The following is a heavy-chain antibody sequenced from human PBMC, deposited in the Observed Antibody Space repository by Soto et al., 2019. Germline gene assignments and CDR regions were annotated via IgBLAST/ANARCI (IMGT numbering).Heavy chain of an antibody. CDR2: INPSGGGT. J-gene: IGHJ4*02. CDR3: ARGSLTTVTSPIDY. CDR1: GYTFTIYY. Sequence: QVQLVQSGTEVKEPGASVKVSCKASGYTFTIYYMHWVRQAPGHGLEWMGIINPSGGGTTYAQKFQGSVTMTSDTSTSTVYMELSSLRSEDTAVYYCARGSLTTVTSPIDYWGQGTLVTVSS. V-gene: IGHV1-46*03. D-gene: IGHD4-17*01.